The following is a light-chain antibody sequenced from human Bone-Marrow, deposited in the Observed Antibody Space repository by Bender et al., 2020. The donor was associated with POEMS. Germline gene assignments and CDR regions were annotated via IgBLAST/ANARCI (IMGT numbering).Light chain of an antibody. CDR3: CSYAGATPVV. J-gene: IGLJ2*01. V-gene: IGLV2-23*02. Sequence: QSALTQPASVSGSPGQSIIISCTGTSSDVGSYDLVSWYQQHPGKAPKLMIYEVNKRPSGDSNRFSGSKSGHTASLTISGLRTEDEADYYCCSYAGATPVVFGGGTKVTVV. CDR1: SSDVGSYDL. CDR2: EVN.